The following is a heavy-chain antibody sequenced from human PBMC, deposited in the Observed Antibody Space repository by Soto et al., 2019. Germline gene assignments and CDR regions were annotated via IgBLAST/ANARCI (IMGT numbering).Heavy chain of an antibody. D-gene: IGHD2-15*01. Sequence: SETLSLTCTVSGGSISSYYWSWIRQPPGKGLEWIGYIYYSGSTNYNPSLKSRVTISVDTSKNQFSLKLSSVTAEDTAVYYCARVGCSGGSCYAVDSWGQGTLVTVSS. CDR2: IYYSGST. CDR1: GGSISSYY. CDR3: ARVGCSGGSCYAVDS. J-gene: IGHJ4*02. V-gene: IGHV4-59*01.